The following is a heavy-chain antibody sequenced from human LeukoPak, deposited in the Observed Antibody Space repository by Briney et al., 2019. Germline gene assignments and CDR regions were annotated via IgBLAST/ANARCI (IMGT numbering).Heavy chain of an antibody. CDR3: AREKQWLVLGGGYFDY. CDR2: IYTSGST. V-gene: IGHV4-4*07. J-gene: IGHJ4*02. CDR1: GGSISSYY. D-gene: IGHD6-19*01. Sequence: SETLSLTCTVSGGSISSYYWSWIRQPAGKGLEWIGRIYTSGSTNYNPSLKSRVTMSVDTSKNQFSLKLSSVTAADTAVYYCAREKQWLVLGGGYFDYWGQGTLVTVSS.